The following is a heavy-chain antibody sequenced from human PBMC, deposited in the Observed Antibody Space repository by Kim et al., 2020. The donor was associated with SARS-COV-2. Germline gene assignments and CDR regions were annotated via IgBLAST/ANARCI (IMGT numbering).Heavy chain of an antibody. Sequence: GGSLRLSCVASGFTFSSFAMTWVRQAPGKGLEWVSGINNSGGDTYYADSVKGRFTISRDNSKRTLYLQMNSLRVEDTAIYYCTKGRRSVSVDSCTWGQGT. CDR1: GFTFSSFA. J-gene: IGHJ5*02. V-gene: IGHV3-23*01. CDR3: TKGRRSVSVDSCT. D-gene: IGHD6-19*01. CDR2: INNSGGDT.